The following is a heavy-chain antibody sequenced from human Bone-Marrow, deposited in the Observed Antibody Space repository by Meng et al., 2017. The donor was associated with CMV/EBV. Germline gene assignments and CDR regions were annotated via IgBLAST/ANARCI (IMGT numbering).Heavy chain of an antibody. D-gene: IGHD6-13*01. J-gene: IGHJ6*02. CDR3: AREKSIAAAGARGYYYYGMDV. V-gene: IGHV6-1*01. CDR1: GDSVSSNSAA. CDR2: TYYRSKWYN. Sequence: SETLSLTCAISGDSVSSNSAAWNWIRQSPSRGLEWLGRTYYRSKWYNDYAVSVKSRITINPDTSKNQFSLQLNSVTPEDTAVYYCAREKSIAAAGARGYYYYGMDVWGQRTTVTVSS.